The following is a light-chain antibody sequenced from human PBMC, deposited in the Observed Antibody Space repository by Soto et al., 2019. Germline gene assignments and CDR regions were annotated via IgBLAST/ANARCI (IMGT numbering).Light chain of an antibody. V-gene: IGKV4-1*01. CDR2: WAS. CDR1: QNILYSSNNKNY. CDR3: QQYYNIPHT. J-gene: IGKJ2*01. Sequence: DIVLTQSPDSLAVSLGERATINCKSSQNILYSSNNKNYLAWYQQKPGQPPSLLFYWASTRGSGVPDRFSGSGSGKDFTLTISSLQAEDVAVYYCQQYYNIPHTFGQGTKLEIK.